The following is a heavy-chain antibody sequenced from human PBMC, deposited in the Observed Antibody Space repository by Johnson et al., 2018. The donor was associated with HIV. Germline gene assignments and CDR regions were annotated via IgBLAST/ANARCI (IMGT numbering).Heavy chain of an antibody. Sequence: VQLAESGGGLVQPGGSLRLSCAASGFTFSNYWMSWVRQAPGKGLEWVANIKQDGSEKYYVDSVKGRFTISRDNAKNSLSLQVNSLRADDTAVYYCARVATHAFDIWGQGTMVIVSS. J-gene: IGHJ3*02. D-gene: IGHD1-26*01. CDR2: IKQDGSEK. V-gene: IGHV3-7*01. CDR3: ARVATHAFDI. CDR1: GFTFSNYW.